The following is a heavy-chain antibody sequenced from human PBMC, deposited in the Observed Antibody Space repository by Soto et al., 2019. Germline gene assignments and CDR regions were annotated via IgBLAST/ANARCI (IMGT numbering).Heavy chain of an antibody. J-gene: IGHJ4*02. D-gene: IGHD6-13*01. Sequence: PSETLSLTCSVSGGSLRNYYWMWIRQLPGKGLEWMGYIHYSGGTNYNPSLQSRVTMSVDTPKNQFSLKLTSVTAADTAVYYCARESPGAGHFDYWGQGTLVTVS. CDR1: GGSLRNYY. V-gene: IGHV4-59*01. CDR3: ARESPGAGHFDY. CDR2: IHYSGGT.